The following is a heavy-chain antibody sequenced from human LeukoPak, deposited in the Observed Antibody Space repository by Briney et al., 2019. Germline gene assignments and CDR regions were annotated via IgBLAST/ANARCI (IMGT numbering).Heavy chain of an antibody. CDR1: GGSFSGYY. J-gene: IGHJ4*02. CDR3: ARGSSSWEFDY. V-gene: IGHV4-59*10. D-gene: IGHD6-13*01. CDR2: IYTSGST. Sequence: PSETLSLTCAVYGGSFSGYYWSWIRQPAGKGLEWIGRIYTSGSTNYNPSLKSRVTMSVDTSKNQFSLKLSSVTAADTAVYYCARGSSSWEFDYWGQGTLVTVSS.